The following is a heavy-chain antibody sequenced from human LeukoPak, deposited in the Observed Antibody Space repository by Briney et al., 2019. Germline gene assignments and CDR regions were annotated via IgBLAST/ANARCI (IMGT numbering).Heavy chain of an antibody. J-gene: IGHJ4*02. V-gene: IGHV3-23*01. CDR3: AKDLSGSDYYFDY. Sequence: GGSLRLSCVASGFPFSNYAMSWVRQAPGKGLEWVSAISGSGGSTYYADSVKGRFTISRDNSKNTLYLQMNSLRAEDTAVYYCAKDLSGSDYYFDYWGQGTLVTVSS. CDR1: GFPFSNYA. CDR2: ISGSGGST. D-gene: IGHD1-26*01.